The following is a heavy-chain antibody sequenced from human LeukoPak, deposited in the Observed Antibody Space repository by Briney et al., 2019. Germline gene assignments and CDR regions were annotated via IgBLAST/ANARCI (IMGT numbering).Heavy chain of an antibody. CDR1: GGTFSSYA. CDR2: IIPIFGTA. V-gene: IGHV1-69*13. D-gene: IGHD6-6*01. Sequence: SVKVSCKASGGTFSSYAISWVRQAPGQGLEWMGGIIPIFGTANYAQKFQGRVTITADESTSTAYMELSSLRSEDTAVYYCARSNVAARRSYWYFDLWGRGTLVTVSS. J-gene: IGHJ2*01. CDR3: ARSNVAARRSYWYFDL.